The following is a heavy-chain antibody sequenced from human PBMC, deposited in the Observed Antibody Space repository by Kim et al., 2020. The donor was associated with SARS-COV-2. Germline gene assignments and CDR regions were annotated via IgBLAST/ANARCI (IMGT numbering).Heavy chain of an antibody. CDR1: GYTFTSYG. CDR2: ISAYNGNT. V-gene: IGHV1-18*01. Sequence: ASVKVSCKASGYTFTSYGISWVRQAPGKGLEWMGWISAYNGNTNYAQKLQGRVTMTTDTSTSTAYMELRSLRSDDTAVYYCARVPISTSFGVVTNYYYYYYMAVWGKGSTVTVSS. CDR3: ARVPISTSFGVVTNYYYYYYMAV. D-gene: IGHD3-3*01. J-gene: IGHJ6*03.